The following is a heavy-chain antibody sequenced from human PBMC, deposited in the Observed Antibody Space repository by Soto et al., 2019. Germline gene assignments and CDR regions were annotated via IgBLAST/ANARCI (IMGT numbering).Heavy chain of an antibody. J-gene: IGHJ4*02. CDR2: ISSSSSYI. V-gene: IGHV3-21*01. Sequence: PGGSLRVSCASSVFTFSSYSRNCGRQAPGKGLEWVSSISSSSSYIYYADSVKGRFTISRDNAKNSLYLQMNSLRAEDTAVYYCASRGQWLNFYWGQGTLVTVSS. D-gene: IGHD6-19*01. CDR3: ASRGQWLNFY. CDR1: VFTFSSYS.